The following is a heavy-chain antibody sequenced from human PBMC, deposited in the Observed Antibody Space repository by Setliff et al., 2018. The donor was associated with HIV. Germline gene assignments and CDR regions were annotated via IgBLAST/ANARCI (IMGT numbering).Heavy chain of an antibody. J-gene: IGHJ5*02. V-gene: IGHV4-61*09. CDR3: ARGFTIFGVGFSADPTGNWFDP. CDR1: GASISSGAYY. Sequence: SETLSLTCTVSGASISSGAYYWSWVRQPAGKGLEWIGHIYTFGDISYNPSLKGRATISVDKSKNQFFLKLTSVAAADTAVYFCARGFTIFGVGFSADPTGNWFDPWGQGTLVTVSS. D-gene: IGHD3-3*01. CDR2: IYTFGDI.